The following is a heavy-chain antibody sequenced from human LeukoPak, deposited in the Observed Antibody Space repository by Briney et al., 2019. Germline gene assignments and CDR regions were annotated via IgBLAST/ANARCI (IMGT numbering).Heavy chain of an antibody. CDR3: AAGSSLVVISAFDI. Sequence: SVKVSCKASGFTFTSSAMQWVRQARGQHLEGIGWIVVGSGNTNYAQKFQERVTITRDMSTSTAYMELSSLRSEDTAVYYCAAGSSLVVISAFDIWGQGTMVTVSS. V-gene: IGHV1-58*02. J-gene: IGHJ3*02. D-gene: IGHD3-22*01. CDR2: IVVGSGNT. CDR1: GFTFTSSA.